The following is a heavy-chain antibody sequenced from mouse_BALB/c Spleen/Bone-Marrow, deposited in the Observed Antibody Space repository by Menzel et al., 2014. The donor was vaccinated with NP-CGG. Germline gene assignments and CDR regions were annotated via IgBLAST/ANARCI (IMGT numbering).Heavy chain of an antibody. CDR1: GYAFSTYW. CDR2: VYPGDGDT. V-gene: IGHV1-80*01. CDR3: ARGGISVGY. J-gene: IGHJ2*01. Sequence: VQLQQSGAELVRPGSSVKISCKSSGYAFSTYWINWVKQRPGQGLEWIGQVYPGDGDTDFNGKFKGKATLTADRSSNTAYMEFSSLTSEDSAVYFCARGGISVGYWGQGTTLTVSS.